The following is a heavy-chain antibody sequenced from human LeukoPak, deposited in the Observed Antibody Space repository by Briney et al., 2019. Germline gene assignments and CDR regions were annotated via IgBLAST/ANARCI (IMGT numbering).Heavy chain of an antibody. CDR3: TTLLWFGEFRFDY. CDR1: GFTFSSYA. Sequence: GGSLRLSCAASGFTFSSYAMSWVRQAPGKGLEWVGRIKSKTDGGTTDYAAPVKGRFTISRDDSKNTLYLQMNSLKTEDTAVYYCTTLLWFGEFRFDYWGQGTLVTVSS. D-gene: IGHD3-10*01. CDR2: IKSKTDGGTT. V-gene: IGHV3-15*01. J-gene: IGHJ4*02.